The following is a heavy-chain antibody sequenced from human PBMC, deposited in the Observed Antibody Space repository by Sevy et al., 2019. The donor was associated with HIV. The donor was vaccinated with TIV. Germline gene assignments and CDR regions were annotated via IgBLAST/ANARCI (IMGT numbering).Heavy chain of an antibody. V-gene: IGHV3-23*01. CDR2: ISNSGANT. D-gene: IGHD6-19*01. CDR1: GFTFTNYG. Sequence: GGSLRLSCAASGFTFTNYGMHWVRQAPGKGLEWVSGISNSGANTYYEDSVRGRFTVSRDNSKNTVYLQLNSLGAEETAIYYCAKEWTLLSDWYGEFDYWGQGTLVTVSS. J-gene: IGHJ4*02. CDR3: AKEWTLLSDWYGEFDY.